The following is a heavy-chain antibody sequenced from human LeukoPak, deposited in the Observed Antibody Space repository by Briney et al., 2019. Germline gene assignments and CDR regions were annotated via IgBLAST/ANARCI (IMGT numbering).Heavy chain of an antibody. J-gene: IGHJ4*02. CDR3: ALTNPKLGEFDY. CDR2: INANGGST. Sequence: TGGSLRLSCAASGFTFDNYGMSWVRQVPGKGLEWVSSINANGGSTAYADSVRGRFTISRDNAKNSLYLQMNSLRAEDTAVYYCALTNPKLGEFDYWGQGTLVTVSS. CDR1: GFTFDNYG. V-gene: IGHV3-20*04. D-gene: IGHD3-16*01.